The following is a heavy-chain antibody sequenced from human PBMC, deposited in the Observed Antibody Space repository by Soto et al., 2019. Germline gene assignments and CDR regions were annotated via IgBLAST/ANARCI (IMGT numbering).Heavy chain of an antibody. D-gene: IGHD2-2*01. CDR2: ISSDGSNK. CDR3: ARGPAIVLVPAAMNYYYGMDV. CDR1: GFTFSSYG. Sequence: QVQLVESGGGVVQPGRSLRLSCAASGFTFSSYGMHWVRQAPGKGLEWVAFISSDGSNKYYADSVKGRFTISRDTSKNTLYLQMNSLRAEDTAVYYCARGPAIVLVPAAMNYYYGMDVWGQGTTVPVSS. J-gene: IGHJ6*02. V-gene: IGHV3-30*03.